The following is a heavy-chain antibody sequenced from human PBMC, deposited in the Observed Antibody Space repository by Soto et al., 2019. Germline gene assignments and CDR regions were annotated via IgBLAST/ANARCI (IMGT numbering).Heavy chain of an antibody. CDR1: GFTFDEYA. J-gene: IGHJ4*02. Sequence: GGSLRLSCAASGFTFDEYAMHWVRQAPGKGLEWVSGISWRSGSIGYAGSVKGRFTISRDNAKNSLFLQMNSLKPEDTAFYYCAKDRGSSWYDSFDSWGPGTLVTVYS. V-gene: IGHV3-9*01. CDR2: ISWRSGSI. CDR3: AKDRGSSWYDSFDS. D-gene: IGHD6-13*01.